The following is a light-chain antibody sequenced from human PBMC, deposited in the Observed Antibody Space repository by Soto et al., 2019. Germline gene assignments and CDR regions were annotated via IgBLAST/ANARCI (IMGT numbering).Light chain of an antibody. Sequence: QSVLSQEPSVSGTPGQRVAMDCSGGDSNIGKNSVNWYRQVPGMAPQLLIYSDTLRSFGIPDRFSASKSGTSASLAIGGLQSDDEALYFCAAWADSLNGLVFGGGTQLTVL. CDR1: DSNIGKNS. CDR3: AAWADSLNGLV. CDR2: SDT. V-gene: IGLV1-44*01. J-gene: IGLJ7*01.